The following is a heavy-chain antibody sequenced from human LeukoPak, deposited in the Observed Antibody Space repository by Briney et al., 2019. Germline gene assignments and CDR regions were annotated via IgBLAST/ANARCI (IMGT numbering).Heavy chain of an antibody. CDR1: GGTFSSYA. J-gene: IGHJ4*02. CDR2: IIPIFGTA. Sequence: ASVKVSCKASGGTFSSYAISWVRQAPGQGLEWMGGIIPIFGTANYAQKFQGRVTITADESTSTAYMELSSLRSEDTAVYYCARSPQRYFDWLPNQPFDYWGQGTLVTVSS. D-gene: IGHD3-9*01. V-gene: IGHV1-69*13. CDR3: ARSPQRYFDWLPNQPFDY.